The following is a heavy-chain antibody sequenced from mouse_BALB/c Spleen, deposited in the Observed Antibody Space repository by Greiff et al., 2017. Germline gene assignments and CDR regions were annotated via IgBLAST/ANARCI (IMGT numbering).Heavy chain of an antibody. CDR1: GFTFSSYG. D-gene: IGHD2-4*01. J-gene: IGHJ2*01. V-gene: IGHV5-6*02. Sequence: DVMLVESGGDLVKPGGSLKLSCAASGFTFSSYGMSWVRQTPDKRLEWVATISSGGSYTYYPDSVKGRFTISRDNAKNTLYLQMSSLKSEDTAMYYCARGDYYYDGDFDYWGQGTTLTVSS. CDR3: ARGDYYYDGDFDY. CDR2: ISSGGSYT.